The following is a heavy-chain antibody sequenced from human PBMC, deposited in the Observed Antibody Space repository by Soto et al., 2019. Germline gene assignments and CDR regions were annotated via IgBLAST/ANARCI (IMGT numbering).Heavy chain of an antibody. CDR2: IKSKTDGGTT. CDR1: GFTFSNAW. Sequence: EVQLVESGGGLVKPGGSLRLSCAASGFTFSNAWMSWVRQAPGKGLEWVGRIKSKTDGGTTDYAAPVKGRFTISRDDSKNTLYLQMNSLKTEDTAVYYCTTSRLLPQGYRRRREYYFDYWGQGTLVTVSS. J-gene: IGHJ4*02. V-gene: IGHV3-15*01. CDR3: TTSRLLPQGYRRRREYYFDY. D-gene: IGHD1-1*01.